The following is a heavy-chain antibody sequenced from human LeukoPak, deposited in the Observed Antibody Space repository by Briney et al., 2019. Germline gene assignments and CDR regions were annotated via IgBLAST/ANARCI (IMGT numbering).Heavy chain of an antibody. CDR2: ISAYNGNI. Sequence: ASVKVSCKASGYTFTSYGISWVREAPGQGLEWMGWISAYNGNINYAQMLQGRVTMTTDTSTSTAYMDLRSLRSDDTAVYHCARGPPHRDYYYYYMDVWGKGTTVTVSS. J-gene: IGHJ6*03. D-gene: IGHD5-24*01. CDR3: ARGPPHRDYYYYYMDV. CDR1: GYTFTSYG. V-gene: IGHV1-18*01.